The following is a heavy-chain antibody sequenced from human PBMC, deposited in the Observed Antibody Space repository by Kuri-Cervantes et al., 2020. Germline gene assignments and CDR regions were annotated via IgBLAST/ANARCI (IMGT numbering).Heavy chain of an antibody. CDR2: INHSGST. CDR1: GRSFNTYY. V-gene: IGHV4-34*01. CDR3: ARDSGSFSRNFFNF. D-gene: IGHD1-26*01. Sequence: SETLSLTCAVYGRSFNTYYWSWIRQSPGRGLEWIGEINHSGSTNYNPSLKSRVTISVDTSKKQFSLKLSSVAAADTAFYFCARDSGSFSRNFFNFWGQGTLVTVSS. J-gene: IGHJ4*02.